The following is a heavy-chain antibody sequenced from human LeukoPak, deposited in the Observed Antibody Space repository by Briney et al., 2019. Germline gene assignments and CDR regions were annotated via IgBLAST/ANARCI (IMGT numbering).Heavy chain of an antibody. V-gene: IGHV1-69*05. J-gene: IGHJ5*02. CDR2: IIPIFGTA. CDR3: ARGGSGYVYNWFDP. CDR1: GGTFSSYA. Sequence: SVKVSCKASGGTFSSYAISWVRQAPGQGLKWMGGIIPIFGTANYAQKFQGRVTITTDESTSTAYMELSSLRSEDTAVYYCARGGSGYVYNWFDPWGQGTLVTVSS. D-gene: IGHD5-12*01.